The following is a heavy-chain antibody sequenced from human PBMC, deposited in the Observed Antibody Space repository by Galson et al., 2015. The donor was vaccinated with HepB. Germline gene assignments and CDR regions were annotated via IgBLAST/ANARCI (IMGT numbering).Heavy chain of an antibody. CDR3: ARDSDIVVVPAASGGYNWFDP. J-gene: IGHJ5*02. CDR1: GYTFTGYY. CDR2: INPNSGGT. D-gene: IGHD2-2*01. Sequence: SVKVSCKASGYTFTGYYMHWVRQAPGQGLEWMGWINPNSGGTNYAQKFQGRVTMTRDTSISTAYMELSRLRSDDTAVYYCARDSDIVVVPAASGGYNWFDPWGQGTLVTVSS. V-gene: IGHV1-2*02.